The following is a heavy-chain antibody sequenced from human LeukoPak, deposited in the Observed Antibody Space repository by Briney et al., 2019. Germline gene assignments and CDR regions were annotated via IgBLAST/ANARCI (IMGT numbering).Heavy chain of an antibody. CDR2: IKSKADGETI. J-gene: IGHJ4*02. V-gene: IGHV3-15*07. D-gene: IGHD1-20*01. CDR3: STLTSRGLSDS. CDR1: GFTFTNAW. Sequence: GGSLRLSCAASGFTFTNAWMNWVRQAPGKGLEWVGRIKSKADGETIDYAAPVKGRFTSSRDDSKNMLYLQMNSLKSEDIAVYYCSTLTSRGLSDSWGQGTLVTVSS.